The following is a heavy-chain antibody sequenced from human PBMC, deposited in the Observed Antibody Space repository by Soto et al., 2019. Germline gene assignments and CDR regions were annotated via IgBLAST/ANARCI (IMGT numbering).Heavy chain of an antibody. CDR2: IIPIFGTA. V-gene: IGHV1-69*13. CDR3: ASVVVTGHYYYGMDV. Sequence: SVKVSCKASGGTFSSYAISCVRQAPGQGLEWMGGIIPIFGTANYAQKFQGRVTITADESTSTAYMELSSLRSEDTAVYYCASVVVTGHYYYGMDVWGQGTTVTVSS. CDR1: GGTFSSYA. J-gene: IGHJ6*02. D-gene: IGHD2-21*02.